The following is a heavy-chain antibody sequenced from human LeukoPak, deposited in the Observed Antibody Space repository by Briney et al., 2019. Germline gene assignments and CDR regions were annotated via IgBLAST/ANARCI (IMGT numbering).Heavy chain of an antibody. D-gene: IGHD3-9*01. CDR1: GYTFTGYY. V-gene: IGHV1-2*02. CDR2: INPNSGGT. Sequence: ASVKVSCKASGYTFTGYYMHWVRQAPGQGLEWMGWINPNSGGTNYAQKFQGRVTMTRDTSISTAYMELSRLRSDDTAVYYCARSKPRERYFDWLLSSTLNYWGQGTLVTVSS. CDR3: ARSKPRERYFDWLLSSTLNY. J-gene: IGHJ4*02.